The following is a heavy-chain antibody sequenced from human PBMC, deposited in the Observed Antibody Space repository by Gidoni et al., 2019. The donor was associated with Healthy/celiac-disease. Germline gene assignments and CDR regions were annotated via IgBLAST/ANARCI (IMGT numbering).Heavy chain of an antibody. CDR2: ISGDGGST. J-gene: IGHJ4*02. V-gene: IGHV3-43*02. CDR3: AKAKRWLQLPFDY. CDR1: GFTFDDDA. Sequence: EVQLVESGGSVVRPGGSLRLACAAAGFTFDDDAMHWVRQAPGKGLEWVSLISGDGGSTYYADSVKGRFTISRDNSKNSLYLQMNSLRTEDTALYYCAKAKRWLQLPFDYWGQGTLVTVSS. D-gene: IGHD5-12*01.